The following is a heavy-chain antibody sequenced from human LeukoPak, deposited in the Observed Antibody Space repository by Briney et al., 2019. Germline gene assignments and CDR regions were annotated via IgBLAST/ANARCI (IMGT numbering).Heavy chain of an antibody. CDR3: AKGGTSVVTDNWFDP. Sequence: GGSLRLSCPASGVIFSTYAMHWVRQAPGKGLEYVSAISSDGGSTYYADSVRGRFTISRDNSKNTLYLQMNSLRAEDTAVYYCAKGGTSVVTDNWFDPWGQGTLVTVSS. V-gene: IGHV3-64*04. D-gene: IGHD4-23*01. CDR2: ISSDGGST. CDR1: GVIFSTYA. J-gene: IGHJ5*02.